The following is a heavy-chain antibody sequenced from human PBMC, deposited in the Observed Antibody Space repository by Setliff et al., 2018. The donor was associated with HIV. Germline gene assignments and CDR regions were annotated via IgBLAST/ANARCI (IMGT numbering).Heavy chain of an antibody. V-gene: IGHV4-39*01. D-gene: IGHD3-10*01. J-gene: IGHJ4*02. Sequence: SETLSLTCTVSGGSMSSSSYYWGWIRQTPDKGLEWIGIIYYSGATYYNPSPTSRVTISVDTSRNQFSLKLRSVTAADTAAYYCARLGYVSGGFYKTPGPYYFDYWGQGALVTVSS. CDR3: ARLGYVSGGFYKTPGPYYFDY. CDR2: IYYSGAT. CDR1: GGSMSSSSYY.